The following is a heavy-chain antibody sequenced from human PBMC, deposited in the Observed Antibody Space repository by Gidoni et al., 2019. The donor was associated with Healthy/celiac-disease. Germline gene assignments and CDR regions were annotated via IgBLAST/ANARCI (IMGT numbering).Heavy chain of an antibody. D-gene: IGHD3-22*01. CDR2: ISGSGGST. J-gene: IGHJ4*02. V-gene: IGHV3-23*01. CDR1: ASTFSSYA. Sequence: EVQLLESGGGLVQPGGSLRLSCAASASTFSSYAMSWVRQAPGKGLEWVSAISGSGGSTYYADSVKGRFTISRDNSKNTLYLQMNSLRAEDTAVYYCAKYVMIEYYFDYWGQGTLVTVSS. CDR3: AKYVMIEYYFDY.